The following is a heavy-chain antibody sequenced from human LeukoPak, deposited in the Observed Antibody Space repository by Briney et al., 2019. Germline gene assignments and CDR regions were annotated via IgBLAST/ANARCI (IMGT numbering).Heavy chain of an antibody. V-gene: IGHV7-4-1*02. J-gene: IGHJ6*03. CDR3: AREMGAESGYSYVPYYYYYMDV. CDR2: INTNTGNP. D-gene: IGHD5-18*01. Sequence: ASVKVSCKASGYTFTSYAMNWVRQAPGQELEWMGWINTNTGNPTYAQGFTGRFVFSLDTSVSTAYLQISSLKAEDTAVYYCAREMGAESGYSYVPYYYYYMDVWGKGTTVTISS. CDR1: GYTFTSYA.